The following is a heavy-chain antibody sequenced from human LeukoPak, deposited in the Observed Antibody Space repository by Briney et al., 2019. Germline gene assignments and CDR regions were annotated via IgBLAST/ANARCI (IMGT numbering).Heavy chain of an antibody. D-gene: IGHD3-9*01. CDR2: IIPVFGTA. Sequence: SVKVSCKASGGTFSSYAISWVRQAPGQGLEWMGGIIPVFGTANYAQKFQGRVTITADESTSTAYMELSSLRSEDTAVYYCARSPDILTGENFDYWGQGTLVTVSS. CDR3: ARSPDILTGENFDY. J-gene: IGHJ4*02. V-gene: IGHV1-69*13. CDR1: GGTFSSYA.